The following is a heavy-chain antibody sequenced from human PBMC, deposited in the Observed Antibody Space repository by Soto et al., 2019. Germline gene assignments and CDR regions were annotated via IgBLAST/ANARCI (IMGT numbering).Heavy chain of an antibody. D-gene: IGHD3-16*01. CDR2: ISTSGNT. Sequence: SETLSLTCSVSGVSMRNSYLTWIRQYAGKGLEWIGRISTSGNTNYNPSLNSRLTMSVDTSKNQVSLKLTSVTAADTAVYYCARGGGVPALGDPWGQGTLVTVSS. V-gene: IGHV4-4*07. CDR1: GVSMRNSY. J-gene: IGHJ5*02. CDR3: ARGGGVPALGDP.